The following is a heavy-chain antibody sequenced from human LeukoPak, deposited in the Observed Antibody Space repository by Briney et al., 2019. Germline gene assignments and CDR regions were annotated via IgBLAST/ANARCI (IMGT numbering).Heavy chain of an antibody. CDR1: GGSVSSGSYY. Sequence: SETLSLTCTVSGGSVSSGSYYWSWIRQPPGKGLEWIGYIYYSGSTNYNPSLKSRVTISVGTSKNQFSLKLSSVTAADTAVYYCARGGVVVAATPFDYWGQGTLVTVSS. CDR3: ARGGVVVAATPFDY. CDR2: IYYSGST. D-gene: IGHD2-15*01. V-gene: IGHV4-61*01. J-gene: IGHJ4*02.